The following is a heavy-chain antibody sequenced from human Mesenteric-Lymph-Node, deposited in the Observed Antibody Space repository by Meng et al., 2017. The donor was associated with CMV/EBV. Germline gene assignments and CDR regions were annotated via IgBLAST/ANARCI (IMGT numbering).Heavy chain of an antibody. Sequence: ASVKVSCKASGYTFSTYGISWVRQARGQGPEWMGWINPKSGDTNYAQKFQGRVTMTGDTSTSAAYMELSRLRSDDTAVYYCARVRYCGGDCSNFDYWGQGTLVTVSS. CDR2: INPKSGDT. J-gene: IGHJ4*02. D-gene: IGHD2-21*01. CDR1: GYTFSTYG. CDR3: ARVRYCGGDCSNFDY. V-gene: IGHV1-18*01.